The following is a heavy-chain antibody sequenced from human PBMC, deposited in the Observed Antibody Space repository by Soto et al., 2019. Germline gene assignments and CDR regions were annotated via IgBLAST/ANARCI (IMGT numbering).Heavy chain of an antibody. D-gene: IGHD3-3*01. CDR1: SVSNYY. CDR3: ATSPGQSITIFGVAAIGFDN. CDR2: ISYSGST. Sequence: PLETLSLTCTASSVSNYYWGWIREPPGKGLEWIGSISYSGSTYYNPSLKSRVTTSVDTSKNQFSLKLSSVTAADTAIYYCATSPGQSITIFGVAAIGFDNWGQGTLVTVSS. V-gene: IGHV4-39*01. J-gene: IGHJ4*02.